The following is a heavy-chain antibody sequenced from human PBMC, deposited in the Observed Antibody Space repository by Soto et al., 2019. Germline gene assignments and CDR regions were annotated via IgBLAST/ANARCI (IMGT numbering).Heavy chain of an antibody. Sequence: APAKVSCKASRYTFTNLAFSWVRQAPRQGLEWMGWISGYNGNTNYAQKVQGRVTMTTDTSTSTAYMELRSLRSDDTGVYYCASGTTVAFPFDYWGQGSLVTVSS. D-gene: IGHD4-17*01. CDR2: ISGYNGNT. V-gene: IGHV1-18*01. CDR1: RYTFTNLA. J-gene: IGHJ4*02. CDR3: ASGTTVAFPFDY.